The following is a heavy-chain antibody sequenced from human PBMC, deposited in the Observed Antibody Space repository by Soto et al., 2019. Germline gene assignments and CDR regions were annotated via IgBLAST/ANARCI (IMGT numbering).Heavy chain of an antibody. J-gene: IGHJ4*02. CDR2: IVVGSGNT. CDR3: AASANSVVAFDY. CDR1: GFTFTRSA. D-gene: IGHD3-22*01. Sequence: SVKVSCKXSGFTFTRSAVQWVRPARGQRLEWIGWIVVGSGNTNYAQKFQERVTITRDMSTSTAYMELSSLRSEDTAVYYCAASANSVVAFDYWGQGTLVTVSS. V-gene: IGHV1-58*01.